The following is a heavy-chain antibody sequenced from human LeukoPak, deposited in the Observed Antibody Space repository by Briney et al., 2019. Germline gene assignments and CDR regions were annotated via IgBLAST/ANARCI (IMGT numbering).Heavy chain of an antibody. Sequence: GGSLRLSCAASGFTFSSYAMSWVRQAPGKGLEWVSAISGSGGSTYYADSVKGRFTISRDNSKNTLYPQMNSLRAEDTAVYYCAKDQGWYYYGSGSYYPFDYWGQGTLVTVSS. J-gene: IGHJ4*02. CDR1: GFTFSSYA. CDR2: ISGSGGST. V-gene: IGHV3-23*01. CDR3: AKDQGWYYYGSGSYYPFDY. D-gene: IGHD3-10*01.